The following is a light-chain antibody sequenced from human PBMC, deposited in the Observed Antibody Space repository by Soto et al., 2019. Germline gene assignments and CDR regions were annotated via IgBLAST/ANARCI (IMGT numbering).Light chain of an antibody. Sequence: SYELTQPPSVSVAPGKTARITCGGNNIGSKRVHWYQQKPGQAPVLVIYYDSDRPSGIPERFSGSNSGNTATLTISRVEAGDEADYYCQVWDSSSAQSVFGTGTKLTVL. V-gene: IGLV3-21*04. CDR1: NIGSKR. CDR2: YDS. CDR3: QVWDSSSAQSV. J-gene: IGLJ1*01.